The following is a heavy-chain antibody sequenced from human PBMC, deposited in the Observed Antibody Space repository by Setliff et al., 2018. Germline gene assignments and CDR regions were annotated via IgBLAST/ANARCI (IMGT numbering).Heavy chain of an antibody. Sequence: GESLKISCKGSGYSFTSYWIGWVRQMPGKGLEWMGIIYPGDSDTRYSPSFQGQVTISADKSISTAYLQWSSLKASDTAMYYCARHEFTYYYDSSGYFRPRGAFDIWGQGSMVTVSS. V-gene: IGHV5-51*01. CDR3: ARHEFTYYYDSSGYFRPRGAFDI. CDR2: IYPGDSDT. CDR1: GYSFTSYW. J-gene: IGHJ3*02. D-gene: IGHD3-22*01.